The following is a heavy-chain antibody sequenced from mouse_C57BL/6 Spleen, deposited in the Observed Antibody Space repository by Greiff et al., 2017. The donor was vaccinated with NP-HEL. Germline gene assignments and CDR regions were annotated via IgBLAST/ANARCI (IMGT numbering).Heavy chain of an antibody. D-gene: IGHD2-1*01. Sequence: VKLMESGPELVKPGASVKISCKASGYAFRSSWMNWVKQRPGKGLEWIGRIYPGDGDNNYNGKFKGKATLTADKSSSTAYMQLSSLTSEDSAVYFCARGGGNPPWFAYWGQGTLVTVSA. V-gene: IGHV1-82*01. CDR1: GYAFRSSW. CDR3: ARGGGNPPWFAY. CDR2: IYPGDGDN. J-gene: IGHJ3*01.